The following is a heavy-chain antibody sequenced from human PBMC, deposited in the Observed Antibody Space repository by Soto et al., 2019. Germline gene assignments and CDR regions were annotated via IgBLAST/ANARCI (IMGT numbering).Heavy chain of an antibody. CDR3: VTPGHGGHAFDY. Sequence: GGSLRLSCTASGLTFSTFAMSWVRQSPGKGLEWVSTISGNGGATFYADSVKGRFTISRDDSKNSLYLQMNSLKAEDTAVYYCVTPGHGGHAFDYWGQGTLVTVSS. J-gene: IGHJ4*02. V-gene: IGHV3-23*01. CDR1: GLTFSTFA. D-gene: IGHD2-15*01. CDR2: ISGNGGAT.